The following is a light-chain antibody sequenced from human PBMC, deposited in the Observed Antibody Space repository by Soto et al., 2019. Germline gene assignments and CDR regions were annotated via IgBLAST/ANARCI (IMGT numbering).Light chain of an antibody. CDR3: NSYTSSNTRV. CDR1: SSDVGSYNL. J-gene: IGLJ3*02. Sequence: QSALTQPASVSGSPGQSITISCTGTSSDVGSYNLVSWYQQHPGKAPKHMIYEVSNRPSGVSNRFPGSKSGNTASLTIAGLQAEDEADYYCNSYTSSNTRVFGGGTKVTV. V-gene: IGLV2-14*02. CDR2: EVS.